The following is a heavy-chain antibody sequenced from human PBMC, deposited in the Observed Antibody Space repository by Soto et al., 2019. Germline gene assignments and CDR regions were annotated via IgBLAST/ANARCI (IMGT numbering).Heavy chain of an antibody. CDR1: GYRVINYY. CDR2: SNPHSGDT. J-gene: IGHJ6*02. Sequence: QVQLLQSGAELKKPGAAVKVSCKSSGYRVINYYIHWVRQAPGQGLDGMGWSNPHSGDTDYAKKFQGPVTMTRDTSIVTVFKEVNRLTSGATAPVWKARQGDPEISPRTGFGMAVWGQGTSVTVSS. CDR3: ARQGDPEISPRTGFGMAV. V-gene: IGHV1-2*02. D-gene: IGHD3-16*01.